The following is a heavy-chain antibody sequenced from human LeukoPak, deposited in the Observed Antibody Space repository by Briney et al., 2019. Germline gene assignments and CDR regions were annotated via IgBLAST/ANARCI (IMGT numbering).Heavy chain of an antibody. Sequence: GGSLRLSCAASGFTFSSYGMHWVRQAPGKGLEWVAFIRYDGSNKYYADSVKGRFTISRDNSKNTLYLQMNSLRAEDTAVYYCAKGLIAAGPGAECFQHWGQGTLVTVSS. J-gene: IGHJ1*01. CDR3: AKGLIAAGPGAECFQH. CDR2: IRYDGSNK. V-gene: IGHV3-30*02. D-gene: IGHD6-13*01. CDR1: GFTFSSYG.